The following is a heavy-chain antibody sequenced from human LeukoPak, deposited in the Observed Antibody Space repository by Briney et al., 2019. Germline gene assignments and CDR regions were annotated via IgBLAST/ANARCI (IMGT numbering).Heavy chain of an antibody. CDR3: ARDGWGYSYAGFDY. V-gene: IGHV3-48*03. CDR2: ISSSGSTI. Sequence: GGSLRLSCAASGFTFSNYRMSWVRQAPGKGLEWVSYISSSGSTIHYADSVKGRFTISRDNAKISLYLQMNSLRAEDTAVYYCARDGWGYSYAGFDYWGQGTLVTVSS. J-gene: IGHJ4*02. D-gene: IGHD5-18*01. CDR1: GFTFSNYR.